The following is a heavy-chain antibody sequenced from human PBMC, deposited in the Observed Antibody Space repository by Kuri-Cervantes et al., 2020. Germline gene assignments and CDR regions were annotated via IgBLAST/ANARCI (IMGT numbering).Heavy chain of an antibody. D-gene: IGHD3-3*02. J-gene: IGHJ4*02. V-gene: IGHV3-15*01. CDR2: IKTKTDGGTT. Sequence: GESLKISCAASGFTFSNAWMSWVRQAPGKGLEWVGRIKTKTDGGTTDYAAPVKGRFTISRDDSKNTLYLQMNSLKTEDTAVYYRTTIRPGYWGQGTLVTVSS. CDR1: GFTFSNAW. CDR3: TTIRPGY.